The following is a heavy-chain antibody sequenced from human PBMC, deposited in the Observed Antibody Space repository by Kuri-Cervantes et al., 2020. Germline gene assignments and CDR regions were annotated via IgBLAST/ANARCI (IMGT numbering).Heavy chain of an antibody. Sequence: GESLKISCAASGFTFSSYTMHWVRQAPGEGLEWVALISYDGSNKYYADSVKGRFTISRDNAKNSLYLQMNSLRDEDTAVYYCARAHYDFWSGYYTGHYYYGMDVWGQGTTVTVSS. CDR2: ISYDGSNK. J-gene: IGHJ6*02. D-gene: IGHD3-3*01. CDR1: GFTFSSYT. CDR3: ARAHYDFWSGYYTGHYYYGMDV. V-gene: IGHV3-30-3*01.